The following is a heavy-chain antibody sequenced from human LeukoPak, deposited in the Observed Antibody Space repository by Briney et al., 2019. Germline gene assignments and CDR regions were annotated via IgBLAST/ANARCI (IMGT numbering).Heavy chain of an antibody. J-gene: IGHJ5*02. CDR3: ARDTMVRGVIPGDP. V-gene: IGHV4-39*01. D-gene: IGHD3-10*01. Sequence: SETLSLTCTVSGGSISSSSYYWGWIRQPPGKGLEWIGSIYYSGSTYYNPSLKSRVTISVDTSKNQFSLKLSSVTAADTAVYYCARDTMVRGVIPGDPWGQGTLVTVSS. CDR1: GGSISSSSYY. CDR2: IYYSGST.